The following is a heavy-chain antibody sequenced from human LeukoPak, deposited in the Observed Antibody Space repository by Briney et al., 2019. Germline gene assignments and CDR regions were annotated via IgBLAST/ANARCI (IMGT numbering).Heavy chain of an antibody. CDR2: IIPIFGTA. CDR3: ARLDYYGSGSYKFDP. Sequence: GASVKVSCKASGCTFSSYAISWVRQAPGQGLEWMGGIIPIFGTANYAQKFQGRVTITTDESTSTAYMELSSLRSEDTAVYYCARLDYYGSGSYKFDPWGQGTLVTVSS. CDR1: GCTFSSYA. V-gene: IGHV1-69*05. D-gene: IGHD3-10*01. J-gene: IGHJ5*02.